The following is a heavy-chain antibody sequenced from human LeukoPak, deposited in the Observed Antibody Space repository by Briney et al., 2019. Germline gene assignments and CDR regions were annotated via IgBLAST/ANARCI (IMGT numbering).Heavy chain of an antibody. CDR1: GGTFSSYA. J-gene: IGHJ4*02. V-gene: IGHV1-69*13. D-gene: IGHD3-16*02. CDR3: ATTPTFGGVIAVGY. Sequence: ASVKVSCKASGGTFSSYAISWVRQAPGQGLEWMGGIIPIFGTANYAQKFQGRVTITADESTSTAYMELSSLRSEDTAVYYCATTPTFGGVIAVGYWGQGTLVTVSS. CDR2: IIPIFGTA.